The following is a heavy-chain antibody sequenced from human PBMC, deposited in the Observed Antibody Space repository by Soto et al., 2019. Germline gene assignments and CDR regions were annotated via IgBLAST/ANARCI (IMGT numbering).Heavy chain of an antibody. J-gene: IGHJ4*02. V-gene: IGHV4-34*01. D-gene: IGHD2-2*01. CDR1: GGSFSGYY. Sequence: SETLSLTCAVYGGSFSGYYWSWIRQPPGKGLEWIGEINHSGSTNYNPSLKSRVTISVDTSKNQFSLKLSSLTAADTAVYYCARITRRRAVFDYWGQGSLVTVSS. CDR2: INHSGST. CDR3: ARITRRRAVFDY.